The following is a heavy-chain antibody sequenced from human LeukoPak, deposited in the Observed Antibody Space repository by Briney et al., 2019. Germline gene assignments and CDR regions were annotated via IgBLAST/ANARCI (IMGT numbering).Heavy chain of an antibody. CDR3: ARVYDSSGYYPIDY. Sequence: GASVKVSCKASGYTFTSYDINWVRQATGQGLEWMGWMNPNSDNTGYARKFQGRVTITRNTSISTAYMELSSLRSEDTAVYYCARVYDSSGYYPIDYWGQGTLVTASS. J-gene: IGHJ4*02. CDR2: MNPNSDNT. V-gene: IGHV1-8*01. CDR1: GYTFTSYD. D-gene: IGHD3-22*01.